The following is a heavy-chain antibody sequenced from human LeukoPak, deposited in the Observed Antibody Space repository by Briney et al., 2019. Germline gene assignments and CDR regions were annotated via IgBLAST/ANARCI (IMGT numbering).Heavy chain of an antibody. CDR3: ARDLMVRGTIYYYYYGMDV. CDR1: GFTFSSYS. D-gene: IGHD3-10*01. V-gene: IGHV3-21*01. J-gene: IGHJ6*02. CDR2: ISSSSSYI. Sequence: GGSLRLSCAASGFTFSSYSMNWVRQAPGKGLEWVSSISSSSSYIYYADSVKGRFTISRDNAKNSLYLQMNSLRAEDTAVYYCARDLMVRGTIYYYYYGMDVWGQGTTVTVSS.